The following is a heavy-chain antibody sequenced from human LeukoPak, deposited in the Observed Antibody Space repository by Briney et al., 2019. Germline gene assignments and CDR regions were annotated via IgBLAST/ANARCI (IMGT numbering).Heavy chain of an antibody. CDR3: VKEGEGHSYAPKTGPPT. CDR1: GFSFSSCA. CDR2: VSDDGNSR. V-gene: IGHV3-23*01. Sequence: GGSLRLSCAASGFSFSSCAMSWVRQAPGKGPQWVSGVSDDGNSRYYADSLKGRFTISRDNSANTVYLQMNNLADEDTAVYYCVKEGEGHSYAPKTGPPTRGRGTLVTVSS. D-gene: IGHD5-18*01. J-gene: IGHJ4*02.